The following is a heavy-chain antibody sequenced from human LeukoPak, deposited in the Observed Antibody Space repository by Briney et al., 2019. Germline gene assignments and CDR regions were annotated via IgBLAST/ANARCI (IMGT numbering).Heavy chain of an antibody. CDR3: AGPDSSEIDY. Sequence: PSETLSLTCAGYGGSFSGYYWSWIRQPPGKGLEWIGEINHSGTTNYNPSLKTRAAISLDTSKSPFSLKLSPVTAADTGVYFCAGPDSSEIDYWGQGTQVTVSS. V-gene: IGHV4-34*01. J-gene: IGHJ4*02. CDR2: INHSGTT. CDR1: GGSFSGYY.